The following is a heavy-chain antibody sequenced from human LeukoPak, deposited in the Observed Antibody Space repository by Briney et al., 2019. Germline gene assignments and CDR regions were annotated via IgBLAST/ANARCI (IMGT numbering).Heavy chain of an antibody. CDR2: ILYDGSNK. CDR1: GFTFSSFA. CDR3: AKGSARRWFWYFDY. D-gene: IGHD4-23*01. J-gene: IGHJ4*02. Sequence: GRSLRLSCAASGFTFSSFAMHWVRQAPGKGLEWVALILYDGSNKYYAESVKGRFSISRDNSKNTLYLQMNSLRAEDTAVYYCAKGSARRWFWYFDYWGQGTLVTVSS. V-gene: IGHV3-30*04.